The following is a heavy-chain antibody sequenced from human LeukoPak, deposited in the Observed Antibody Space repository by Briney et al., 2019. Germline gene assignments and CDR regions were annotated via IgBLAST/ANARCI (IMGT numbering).Heavy chain of an antibody. J-gene: IGHJ4*02. CDR1: GYTFTSYG. D-gene: IGHD1-26*01. CDR2: INPSGGST. CDR3: ARDLQSYSGSYSTDY. V-gene: IGHV1-46*01. Sequence: ASVKVSCKASGYTFTSYGISWVRQAPGQGLEWMGIINPSGGSTSYAQKFQGRVTMTRDMSTSTVYMELSSLRSEDTAVYYCARDLQSYSGSYSTDYWGQGTLVTVSS.